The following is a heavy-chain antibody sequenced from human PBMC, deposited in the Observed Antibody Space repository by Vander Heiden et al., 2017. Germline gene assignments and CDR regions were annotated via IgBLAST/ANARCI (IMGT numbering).Heavy chain of an antibody. CDR1: GGTFSSYA. V-gene: IGHV1-69*01. D-gene: IGHD1-1*01. CDR3: ARALDTTGTYYYYYGMDV. J-gene: IGHJ6*02. Sequence: QVQLVQSGAEVKKPGSSVKVSCKASGGTFSSYAISWVRQAPGQGLEWMGGIIPSFGTANYAQKFQGRVTITADESTSTAYMELSSLRSEDTAVYYCARALDTTGTYYYYYGMDVWGQGTTVTVSS. CDR2: IIPSFGTA.